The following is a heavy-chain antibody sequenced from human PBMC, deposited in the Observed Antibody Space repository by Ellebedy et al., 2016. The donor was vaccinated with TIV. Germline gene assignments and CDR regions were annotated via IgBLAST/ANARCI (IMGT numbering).Heavy chain of an antibody. D-gene: IGHD6-13*01. V-gene: IGHV3-30*18. Sequence: PGGSLRLSCAASGFTFSSYGMHWVRQAPGKGLEWVAVISYDGSNKFYADSVKGRFTISRYNSRNTLYLQMNSLRPEDTAVYYCAKPGSAAAGIPLGAFDIWGQGTMVTVSS. CDR3: AKPGSAAAGIPLGAFDI. J-gene: IGHJ3*02. CDR2: ISYDGSNK. CDR1: GFTFSSYG.